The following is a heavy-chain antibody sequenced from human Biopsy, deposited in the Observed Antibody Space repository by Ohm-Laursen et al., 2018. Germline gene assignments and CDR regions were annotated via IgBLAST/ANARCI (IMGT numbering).Heavy chain of an antibody. D-gene: IGHD1-7*01. CDR2: LYTSGDT. CDR1: GGLNSNYY. V-gene: IGHV4-4*07. J-gene: IGHJ4*02. CDR3: ATGPKRLTGTSYFES. Sequence: SDTLSLTCGVSGGLNSNYYWSWVRQSAGKGLEWIGRLYTSGDTNYNPSLKSRVSVSEDTSRRQSSLRLTSVTAADTAVYYCATGPKRLTGTSYFESWGRGILVTVSS.